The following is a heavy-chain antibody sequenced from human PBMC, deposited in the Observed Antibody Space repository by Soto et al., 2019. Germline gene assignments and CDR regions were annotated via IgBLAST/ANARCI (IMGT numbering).Heavy chain of an antibody. J-gene: IGHJ5*02. Sequence: PGGSLRLSCAASGFTFSSYGMHWVRQAPGKGLEWVAVISYDGSNKYYADSVKGRFTISRDNSKNTLYLQMNSLRAEDTAVYYCAKDYYYDSSGPQTWGQGTLVTVSS. CDR1: GFTFSSYG. V-gene: IGHV3-30*18. CDR2: ISYDGSNK. CDR3: AKDYYYDSSGPQT. D-gene: IGHD3-22*01.